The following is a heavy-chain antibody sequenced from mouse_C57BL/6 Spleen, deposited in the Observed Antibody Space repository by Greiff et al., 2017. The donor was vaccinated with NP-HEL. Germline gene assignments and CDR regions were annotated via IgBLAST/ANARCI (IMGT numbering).Heavy chain of an antibody. CDR2: INYDGSST. Sequence: EVHLVESEGGLVQPGSSMKLSCTASGFTFSDYYMAWVRQVPEKGLEWVANINYDGSSTYYLDSLKSRFIISRDNAKNILYLQMSSLKSEDTATYYCARETGLGRYFDYWGQGTTLTVSS. J-gene: IGHJ2*01. V-gene: IGHV5-16*01. D-gene: IGHD4-1*01. CDR1: GFTFSDYY. CDR3: ARETGLGRYFDY.